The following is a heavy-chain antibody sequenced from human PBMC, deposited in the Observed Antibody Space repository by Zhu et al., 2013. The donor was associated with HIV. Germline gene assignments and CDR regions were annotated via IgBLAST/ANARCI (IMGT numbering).Heavy chain of an antibody. Sequence: QVQLVQSGAEVKKPGASVKVSCKASGYTFTSYYMHWVRQAPGQGLEWMGIINPSGGSTSYAQKFQGRVTMTRNTSISTAYMELSRLRSDDTAVYYCARARIDAFDIWGQGTMVTVSS. CDR2: INPSGGST. CDR3: ARARIDAFDI. J-gene: IGHJ3*02. CDR1: GYTFTSYY. V-gene: IGHV1-46*01.